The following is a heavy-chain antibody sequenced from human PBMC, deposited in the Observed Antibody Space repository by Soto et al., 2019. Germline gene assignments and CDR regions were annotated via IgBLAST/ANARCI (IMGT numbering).Heavy chain of an antibody. D-gene: IGHD3-10*01. V-gene: IGHV3-11*01. CDR1: GFSFSSHY. Sequence: RLSCVASGFSFSSHYMTWIRQAPGKGLEWVSYISSGADTIYYSDSVKGRFTVSRDNARNSLYLQMDSLRAEDTAIYYCAGDPYYYASDYWGQGTLVTVYS. CDR3: AGDPYYYASDY. J-gene: IGHJ4*02. CDR2: ISSGADTI.